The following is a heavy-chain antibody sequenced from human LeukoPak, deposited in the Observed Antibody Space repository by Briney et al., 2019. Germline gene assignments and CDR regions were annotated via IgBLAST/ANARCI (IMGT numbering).Heavy chain of an antibody. CDR1: GYTFTSYA. Sequence: ASVKVSCKASGYTFTSYAIHWVRQAPGQRLEWMGWISAGNGNTKYSQNFQGRVTFISNTSATTAFMELSSLRSEDTAVYYCASLFSSGPLGGPWGQGTLVTVSS. CDR3: ASLFSSGPLGGP. J-gene: IGHJ5*02. V-gene: IGHV1-3*01. CDR2: ISAGNGNT. D-gene: IGHD3-22*01.